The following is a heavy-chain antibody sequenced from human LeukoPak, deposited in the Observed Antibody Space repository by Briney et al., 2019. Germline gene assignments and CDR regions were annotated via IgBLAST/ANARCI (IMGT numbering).Heavy chain of an antibody. CDR1: GYTFTSYY. CDR2: INPSGGST. J-gene: IGHJ4*02. V-gene: IGHV1-46*01. Sequence: ASVKVSCKASGYTFTSYYMHWVRQAPGQGLEWMGIINPSGGSTSYAQKFQGRVTMTRDTSTSTVYMELSSLRSEDTAVYCCASPLIFGYSSSATDYWGQGTLVTVSS. CDR3: ASPLIFGYSSSATDY. D-gene: IGHD6-6*01.